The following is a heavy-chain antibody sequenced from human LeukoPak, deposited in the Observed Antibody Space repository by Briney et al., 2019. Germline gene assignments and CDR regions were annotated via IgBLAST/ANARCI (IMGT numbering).Heavy chain of an antibody. J-gene: IGHJ4*02. Sequence: ASVKVSCKASGYIFTTYDIGWVRQATGQGLEWMGWLNPNSGNAGYAQKFQGRVTMTRDTSINTAYMEVSRLRSDDTAIYYCARDLGRDGYNYYSWGQGTLVTVSS. D-gene: IGHD5-24*01. CDR3: ARDLGRDGYNYYS. CDR1: GYIFTTYD. V-gene: IGHV1-8*02. CDR2: LNPNSGNA.